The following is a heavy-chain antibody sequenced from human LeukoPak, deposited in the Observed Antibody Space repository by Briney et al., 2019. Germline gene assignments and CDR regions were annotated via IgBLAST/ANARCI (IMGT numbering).Heavy chain of an antibody. D-gene: IGHD1-26*01. CDR2: ISLSGRT. CDR3: SRESGAFSPFGY. Sequence: SETLSLTCDVSGGSISRTNWWSWVRQSPGQGLGWIGEISLSGRTNYNPSLQSRVTMSLDESKNQLSLDLASVTAADTAVYYCSRESGAFSPFGYWGQGTLVTVSS. CDR1: GGSISRTNW. V-gene: IGHV4-4*02. J-gene: IGHJ4*02.